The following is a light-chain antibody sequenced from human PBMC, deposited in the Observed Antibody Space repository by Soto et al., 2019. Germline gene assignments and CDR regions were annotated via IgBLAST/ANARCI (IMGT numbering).Light chain of an antibody. CDR3: QQSDSTPYT. CDR1: QTISTY. V-gene: IGKV1-39*01. J-gene: IGKJ2*01. Sequence: DIQMTQSPSALSPSVGDRVTITGRASQTISTYLNWSQQKPGKAPRLLIYDASSLLSVVPSRFSGSGSGTDFTLTIASLKPEEFSTDYCQQSDSTPYTFGQGTKVEI. CDR2: DAS.